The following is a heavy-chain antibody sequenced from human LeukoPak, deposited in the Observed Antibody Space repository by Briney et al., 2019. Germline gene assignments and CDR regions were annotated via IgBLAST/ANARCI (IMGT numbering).Heavy chain of an antibody. CDR2: IYSGGST. Sequence: GGSLRLSCAASGFTVSSNYMSWVRQAPGKGLEWVSVIYSGGSTYYADSVKGRFTISRDTSKNMVFPQMNSLRVEDTAVYYCARGIDYWGRGTLVTVSS. V-gene: IGHV3-53*01. CDR1: GFTVSSNY. J-gene: IGHJ4*02. CDR3: ARGIDY.